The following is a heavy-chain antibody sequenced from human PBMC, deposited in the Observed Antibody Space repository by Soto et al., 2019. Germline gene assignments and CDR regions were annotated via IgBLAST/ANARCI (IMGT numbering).Heavy chain of an antibody. CDR3: ARQRGYSSQDFDY. Sequence: SETLSLTCTVSGGSISSSSYYWGWIRQPPGKGLEWIGSIYYSGSTYYNPSLKSRVTISVDTSKNQFSLKLSSVTAADTAVYYCARQRGYSSQDFDYWGQGTLVTVSS. V-gene: IGHV4-39*01. CDR1: GGSISSSSYY. J-gene: IGHJ4*02. D-gene: IGHD6-19*01. CDR2: IYYSGST.